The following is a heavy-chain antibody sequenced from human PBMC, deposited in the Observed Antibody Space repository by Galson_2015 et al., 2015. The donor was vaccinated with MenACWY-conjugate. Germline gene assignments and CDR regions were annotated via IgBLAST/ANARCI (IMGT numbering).Heavy chain of an antibody. J-gene: IGHJ4*02. CDR1: GGSFSGYY. CDR2: INHSGST. D-gene: IGHD1-26*01. CDR3: ARQSGSYRLYYFDY. Sequence: ETLSLTCAVYGGSFSGYYWSWIRQPPGKGLEWIGEINHSGSTNYNPSLKSRVTVSVDTSKNQFSLKLSSVTAADTAVYYCARQSGSYRLYYFDYWGQGTLVTVSS. V-gene: IGHV4-34*01.